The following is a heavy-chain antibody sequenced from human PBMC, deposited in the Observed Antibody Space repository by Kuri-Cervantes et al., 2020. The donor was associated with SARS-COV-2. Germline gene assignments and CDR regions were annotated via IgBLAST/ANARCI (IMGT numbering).Heavy chain of an antibody. V-gene: IGHV1-69*13. CDR3: ARGLGIAAAFGA. Sequence: SVKVSCKASGGTFSSYAISWVRQAPGQGLEWMGGIIPIFGTANYAQKFQGRVTITADESTSTAYMELGSLRSEDTAVYYCARGLGIAAAFGAWGQGTRVTVSS. CDR2: IIPIFGTA. J-gene: IGHJ5*02. CDR1: GGTFSSYA. D-gene: IGHD6-13*01.